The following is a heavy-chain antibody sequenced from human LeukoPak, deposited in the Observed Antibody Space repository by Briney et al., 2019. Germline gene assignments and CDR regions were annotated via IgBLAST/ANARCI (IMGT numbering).Heavy chain of an antibody. CDR2: INHSGST. Sequence: SETLSLTCAVYGGSFSGYYRSWIRQPPGKGLEWIGEINHSGSTNYNPSLKSRVTISVDTSKNQFSLKLSSVTAADTAVYYCASGPYCSSTSCYFHWFDPWGQGTLVTVSS. D-gene: IGHD2-2*01. V-gene: IGHV4-34*01. J-gene: IGHJ5*02. CDR3: ASGPYCSSTSCYFHWFDP. CDR1: GGSFSGYY.